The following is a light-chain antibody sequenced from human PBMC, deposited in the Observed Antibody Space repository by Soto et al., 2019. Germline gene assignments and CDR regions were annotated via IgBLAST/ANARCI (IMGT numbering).Light chain of an antibody. V-gene: IGLV2-8*01. CDR1: SSDIGGYNF. CDR2: EVN. J-gene: IGLJ3*02. CDR3: IPFAGPSNLVV. Sequence: QSALTQPPSASGSPGQSVTISCTGTSSDIGGYNFVSWYQQHPGKAPKLIIYEVNKRPSGVPDRFSGSKSGNTASLTVSGLQSDDGGGYNCIPFAGPSNLVVFAGGTKFTVL.